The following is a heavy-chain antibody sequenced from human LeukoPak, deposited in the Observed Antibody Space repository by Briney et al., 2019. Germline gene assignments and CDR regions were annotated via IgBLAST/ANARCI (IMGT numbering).Heavy chain of an antibody. V-gene: IGHV5-51*01. CDR2: IYPGESDT. CDR1: GYSFTSYW. D-gene: IGHD3-16*02. J-gene: IGHJ4*02. CDR3: ARMIGLGEVSPYFDY. Sequence: GESLKISCKGSGYSFTSYWIGWVRQMPGKGLEWMGIIYPGESDTRYSPSFQGQVTISAEKSISTAYLQWSSLKASDTAMYYCARMIGLGEVSPYFDYWGQGSLVTVSS.